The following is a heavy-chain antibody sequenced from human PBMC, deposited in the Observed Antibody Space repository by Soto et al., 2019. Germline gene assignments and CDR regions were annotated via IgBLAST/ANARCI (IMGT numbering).Heavy chain of an antibody. CDR3: ARASRYYGMDV. CDR1: GSSISSGSYY. CDR2: IYHSGST. V-gene: IGHV4-31*03. J-gene: IGHJ6*02. Sequence: PSETLSLTCTVPGSSISSGSYYWSWIRQHPGKGLEWIGYIYHSGSTYYNPSLKSRATISLDTSKNQFSLKLSSVTAADTAVYYCARASRYYGMDVWGQGTTVTVSS.